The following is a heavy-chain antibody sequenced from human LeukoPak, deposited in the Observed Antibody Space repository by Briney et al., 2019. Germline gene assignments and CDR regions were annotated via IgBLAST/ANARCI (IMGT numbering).Heavy chain of an antibody. CDR3: ARDRRGRIAVAGRYYGMDV. CDR2: ISAYNGNT. J-gene: IGHJ6*02. D-gene: IGHD6-19*01. V-gene: IGHV1-18*01. CDR1: GYTFTSYG. Sequence: ASVKVSCKASGYTFTSYGISWVRQAPGQGLEWMGWISAYNGNTNYAQKLQGRVTMTTDTSTSTAYMELRSLRSDDTAVYYCARDRRGRIAVAGRYYGMDVWGQGTTVTVSS.